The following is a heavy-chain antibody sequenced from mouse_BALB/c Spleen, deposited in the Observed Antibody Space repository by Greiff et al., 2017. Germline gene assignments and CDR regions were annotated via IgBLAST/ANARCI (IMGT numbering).Heavy chain of an antibody. CDR3: ARESYEGFAY. Sequence: VQLKESGPGLVKPSQSLSLTCSVTGYSITSGYYWNWIRQFPGNKLEWMGYISYDGSNNYNPSLKNRISITRDTSKNQFFLKLNSVTTEDTATYYCARESYEGFAYWGQGTLVTVSA. CDR2: ISYDGSN. J-gene: IGHJ3*01. CDR1: GYSITSGYY. V-gene: IGHV3-6*02. D-gene: IGHD2-12*01.